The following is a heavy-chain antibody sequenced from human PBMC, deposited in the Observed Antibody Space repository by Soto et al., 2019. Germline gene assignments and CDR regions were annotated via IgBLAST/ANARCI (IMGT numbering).Heavy chain of an antibody. CDR1: GFTFSSYW. CDR2: IKQDGSEK. J-gene: IGHJ6*02. Sequence: GGSLRLSCAASGFTFSSYWMSWVRQAPGKGLEWVANIKQDGSEKYYVDSVKGRFTISRDNAKNSLYLQMNSLRAEDTAVYYCARDVVVVAALNYYYYGMDGWGQGTTVTVSS. CDR3: ARDVVVVAALNYYYYGMDG. V-gene: IGHV3-7*05. D-gene: IGHD2-15*01.